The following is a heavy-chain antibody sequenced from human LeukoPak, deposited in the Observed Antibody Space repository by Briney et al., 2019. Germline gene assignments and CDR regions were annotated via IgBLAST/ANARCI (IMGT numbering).Heavy chain of an antibody. J-gene: IGHJ5*02. Sequence: ASVKVSCKASGYTFTNYYMHWVRQAPGQGLEWMGWINPNSGGTNYAQKFQGRVTMTRDTSISTAYMELSRLRSDDTAVYYCARGLGYCSSTSCLDGDNWFDPWGQGTLVTVSS. V-gene: IGHV1-2*02. CDR1: GYTFTNYY. CDR3: ARGLGYCSSTSCLDGDNWFDP. D-gene: IGHD2-2*01. CDR2: INPNSGGT.